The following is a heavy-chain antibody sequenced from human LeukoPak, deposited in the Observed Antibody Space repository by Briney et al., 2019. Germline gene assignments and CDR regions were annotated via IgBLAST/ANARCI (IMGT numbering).Heavy chain of an antibody. Sequence: ASVKVSCKASGYSFTGYYMHLVRQAPGRGLEWMGRINPNSGGTNYAQKFQGRVTMTRDTSISTAYMELSRLRSDDTAVYYCARDSKDDYVWGTYRYSFDYWGQGTLVTVSS. V-gene: IGHV1-2*06. D-gene: IGHD3-16*02. CDR1: GYSFTGYY. CDR3: ARDSKDDYVWGTYRYSFDY. J-gene: IGHJ4*02. CDR2: INPNSGGT.